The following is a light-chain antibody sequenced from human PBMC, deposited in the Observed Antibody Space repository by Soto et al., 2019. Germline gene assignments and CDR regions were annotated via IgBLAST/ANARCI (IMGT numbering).Light chain of an antibody. CDR2: DDS. V-gene: IGLV2-14*01. CDR1: SSDVGGYNY. CDR3: SSYTSSVVV. Sequence: QSALTQPASVSGSPGQSITISCTGTSSDVGGYNYVSWYQQHPGKAPKLMIYDDSNRPSGVSNRFSGSKSGNTASLTISGLQAEDEADYYCSSYTSSVVVFGGGTQLTVL. J-gene: IGLJ2*01.